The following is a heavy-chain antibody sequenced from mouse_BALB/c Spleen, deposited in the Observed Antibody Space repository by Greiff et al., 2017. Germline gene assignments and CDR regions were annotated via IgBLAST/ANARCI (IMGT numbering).Heavy chain of an antibody. V-gene: IGHV5-6-5*01. Sequence: EVMLVESGGGLVKPGGSLKLSCAASGFTFSSYAMSWVRQTPEKRLEWVASISSGGSTYYPDSVKGRFTISRDNARNILYLQMSSLRSEDTAMYYCARGDYYGSSYVGYAMDYWGQGTSVTVSS. D-gene: IGHD1-1*01. CDR3: ARGDYYGSSYVGYAMDY. CDR1: GFTFSSYA. CDR2: ISSGGST. J-gene: IGHJ4*01.